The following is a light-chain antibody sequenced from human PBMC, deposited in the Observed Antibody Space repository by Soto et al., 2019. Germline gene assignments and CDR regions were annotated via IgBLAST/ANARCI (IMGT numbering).Light chain of an antibody. Sequence: DIQMTQSPSTLSASVGDRVTITCRASQSLDDWLAWYQQKPGKAPQVLIYKASTLKSGVPSRFSGSGSGTEFTLVISSLQPDDFATYYCQQYNRYPYIFGQGTKLEIK. CDR1: QSLDDW. CDR3: QQYNRYPYI. J-gene: IGKJ2*01. V-gene: IGKV1-5*03. CDR2: KAS.